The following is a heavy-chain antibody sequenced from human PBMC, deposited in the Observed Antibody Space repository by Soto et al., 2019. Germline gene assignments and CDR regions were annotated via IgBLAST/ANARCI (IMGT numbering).Heavy chain of an antibody. V-gene: IGHV1-8*01. CDR1: GYTFTSYD. CDR2: MNPNSGNT. J-gene: IGHJ5*02. CDR3: ARGIKYVAYSGWFDT. D-gene: IGHD2-15*01. Sequence: QVQLVQSGAEVKKPGASVKVSCKASGYTFTSYDINWVRQATGQGLEYLGWMNPNSGNTGYVQKFQGRVTMTRDASISTAYTELSSLGSEASAVYFCARGIKYVAYSGWFDTWGQGTLVTVS.